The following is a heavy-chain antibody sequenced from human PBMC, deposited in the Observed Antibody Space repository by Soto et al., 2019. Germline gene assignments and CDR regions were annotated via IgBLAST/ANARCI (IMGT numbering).Heavy chain of an antibody. J-gene: IGHJ4*02. CDR3: AKDRAPYSSSWYISWDY. V-gene: IGHV3-23*01. D-gene: IGHD6-13*01. Sequence: GGSLRLSCAASGFTFSSYAMSWVRQAPGKGLEWVSAISGSGGSTYHADSVKGRFTISRDNSKNTLYLQMNSLRAEDTAVYYCAKDRAPYSSSWYISWDYWGQGTLVTVSS. CDR1: GFTFSSYA. CDR2: ISGSGGST.